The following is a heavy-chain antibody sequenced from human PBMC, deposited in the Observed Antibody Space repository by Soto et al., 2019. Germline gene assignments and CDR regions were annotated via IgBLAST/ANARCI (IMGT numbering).Heavy chain of an antibody. CDR2: IIPFFGTA. Sequence: SVKVSCKTSGGTFSTFGISWVRQAPGQGLEWIGRIIPFFGTARYSQKFEDRITITADKSTNTVYMDLRSLTSEDTAIYYCAKSAPMDAGDKYYYDFWGQGALVTVSS. CDR3: AKSAPMDAGDKYYYDF. V-gene: IGHV1-69*06. D-gene: IGHD4-17*01. CDR1: GGTFSTFG. J-gene: IGHJ4*02.